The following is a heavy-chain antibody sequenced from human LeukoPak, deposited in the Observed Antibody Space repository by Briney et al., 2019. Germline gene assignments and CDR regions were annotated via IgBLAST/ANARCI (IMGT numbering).Heavy chain of an antibody. CDR3: ARPETDY. J-gene: IGHJ4*02. Sequence: SETLSLTCTVSGGSISSSSYYWGWIRQPPGKGLEWIGSIYYSGSTYYNPSLKSRVTISVDTSKNQFSLKLSSVTAAGTAVYYCARPETDYWGQGTLVTVSS. CDR1: GGSISSSSYY. V-gene: IGHV4-39*01. CDR2: IYYSGST.